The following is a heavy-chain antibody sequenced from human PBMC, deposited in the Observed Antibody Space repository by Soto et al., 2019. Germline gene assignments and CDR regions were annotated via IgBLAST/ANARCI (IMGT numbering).Heavy chain of an antibody. CDR3: ARGGDYDFWSGYYTGDAFDI. CDR1: GFTFSSYG. V-gene: IGHV3-33*01. J-gene: IGHJ3*02. CDR2: IWYDGSNK. Sequence: PGGSLRLSCAASGFTFSSYGMHWVRQAPGKGLEWLAVIWYDGSNKYYADSVKGRFTISRDNSKNTLYLQMNSLRAEDTAVYYCARGGDYDFWSGYYTGDAFDIWGQGTMVTVSS. D-gene: IGHD3-3*01.